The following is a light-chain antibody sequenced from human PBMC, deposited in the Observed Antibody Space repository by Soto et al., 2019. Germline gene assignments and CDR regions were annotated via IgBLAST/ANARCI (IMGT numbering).Light chain of an antibody. CDR1: HTIERW. CDR3: QQFAISPT. J-gene: IGKJ1*01. V-gene: IGKV1-5*01. CDR2: DAS. Sequence: IPMTQSPSTLSASVGDRVTITCRASHTIERWMAWYQQKPGKAPSLLIFDASTLHSGVPSRFSGSGSGTDFTLTISSLQPDDFATYYCQQFAISPTFGQGTKVEVK.